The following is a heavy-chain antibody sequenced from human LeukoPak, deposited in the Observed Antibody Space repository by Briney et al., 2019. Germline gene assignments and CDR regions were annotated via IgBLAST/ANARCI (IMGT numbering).Heavy chain of an antibody. J-gene: IGHJ4*02. V-gene: IGHV4-39*01. CDR3: ARSRRYSYGSDFDY. CDR2: IYYSGST. CDR1: GGSISSGSYY. D-gene: IGHD5-18*01. Sequence: PSETLSLTCTVSGGSISSGSYYWGWIRQPPGKGLEWIGSIYYSGSTYYNPSLKSRVTISVDTSKNHFSLKLNSVTAADTAVYYCARSRRYSYGSDFDYWGQGTLVTVSS.